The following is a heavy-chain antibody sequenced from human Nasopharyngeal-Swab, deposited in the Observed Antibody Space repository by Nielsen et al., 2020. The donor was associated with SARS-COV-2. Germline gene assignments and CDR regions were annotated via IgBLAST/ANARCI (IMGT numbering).Heavy chain of an antibody. CDR1: GFIFSSYW. J-gene: IGHJ6*02. Sequence: GESLKISCAASGFIFSSYWMHWVRQAPGKGLVWVSRIKSDGSSTSYADSVKGRFTISRDNAKNTLFLQMNCLRAEDTAVYYCARESIAAAGPGMDVWGQGTTVTVSS. CDR3: ARESIAAAGPGMDV. CDR2: IKSDGSST. V-gene: IGHV3-74*01. D-gene: IGHD6-13*01.